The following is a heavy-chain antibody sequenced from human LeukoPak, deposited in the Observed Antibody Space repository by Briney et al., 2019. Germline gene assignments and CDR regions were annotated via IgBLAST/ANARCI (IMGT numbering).Heavy chain of an antibody. V-gene: IGHV3-23*01. J-gene: IGHJ4*02. CDR2: ISGGSGST. CDR3: AKHRFESGGYHSTD. D-gene: IGHD3-22*01. CDR1: GFTFSSYA. Sequence: GGSLRLSYAASGFTFSSYAMSWVRQAPGKGLAWVSTISGGSGSTYCADSVKGRFTISRDNSKNTPYLQMNSLRDEDTAVYYCAKHRFESGGYHSTDWGQGTLVTVSS.